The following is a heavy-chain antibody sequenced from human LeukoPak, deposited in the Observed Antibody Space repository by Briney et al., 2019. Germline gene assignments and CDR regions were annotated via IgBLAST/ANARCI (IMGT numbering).Heavy chain of an antibody. D-gene: IGHD5-12*01. V-gene: IGHV3-53*01. J-gene: IGHJ4*02. CDR1: GFTVSSNC. CDR3: ARAYSDYGMRY. Sequence: GGSLRLSCAASGFTVSSNCMSWVRQAPGKGLEWVSVIYSGGSTYYADSVKGRFTISRDNSKNTLYLQMNSLRAEDTAVYYCARAYSDYGMRYWGQGTLVTVSS. CDR2: IYSGGST.